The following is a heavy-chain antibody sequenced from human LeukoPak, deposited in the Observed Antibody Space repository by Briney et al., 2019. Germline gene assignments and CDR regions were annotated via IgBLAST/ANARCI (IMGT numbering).Heavy chain of an antibody. CDR3: ASGKSGFSYGYEVHYYYGMDV. J-gene: IGHJ6*02. CDR1: GGSISSYY. D-gene: IGHD5-18*01. V-gene: IGHV4-4*09. CDR2: IYTSGST. Sequence: SETLSLTCTVSGGSISSYYWSWIRQPPGKGLEWIGYIYTSGSTNYNPSLKSRVTISVDTSKNQFSLKLSSVTASDTAVYYCASGKSGFSYGYEVHYYYGMDVWGQGTTVTISS.